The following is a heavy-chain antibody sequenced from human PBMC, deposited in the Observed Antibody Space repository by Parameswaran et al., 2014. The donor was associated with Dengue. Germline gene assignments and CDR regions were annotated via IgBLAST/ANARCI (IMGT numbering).Heavy chain of an antibody. CDR3: ARDRVGANFDY. J-gene: IGHJ4*02. D-gene: IGHD1-26*01. V-gene: IGHV3-33*01. CDR2: IWYDGSNK. Sequence: VRQAPGKGLEWVAVIWYDGSNKYYADSVKGRFTISRDNSKNTMYVQMNSLRAEDTAMYYCARDRVGANFDYWGQGTLVTVSS.